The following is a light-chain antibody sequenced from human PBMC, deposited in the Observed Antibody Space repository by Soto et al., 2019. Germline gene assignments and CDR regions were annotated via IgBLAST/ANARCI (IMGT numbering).Light chain of an antibody. CDR2: LGS. CDR1: QSLLHYNGNNY. J-gene: IGKJ5*01. Sequence: DIVMTQSPLSLPVTPGEPASISCRSSQSLLHYNGNNYLGWYLQRPGQSPQVLIYLGSNRASGVPDRFSGSGSGTDFTLKISRVETEDVGVYYCMQTLQTPLTFCQGTRLDIK. CDR3: MQTLQTPLT. V-gene: IGKV2-28*01.